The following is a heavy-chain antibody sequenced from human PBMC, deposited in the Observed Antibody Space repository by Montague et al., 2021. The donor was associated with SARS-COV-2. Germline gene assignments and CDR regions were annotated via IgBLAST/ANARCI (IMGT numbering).Heavy chain of an antibody. J-gene: IGHJ5*02. CDR3: ASLEKLGYCSGASCAGRPDL. D-gene: IGHD2-15*01. V-gene: IGHV4-39*01. CDR1: GVFISSSVYY. Sequence: SETLSLTCSVSGVFISSSVYYWGWIRQPPGKGLEWIGSIYYSGTTYYSPSLKRRVTMSVETSKNQFSLKLSSVTAADTAVYYCASLEKLGYCSGASCAGRPDLGGQGTLVTVSS. CDR2: IYYSGTT.